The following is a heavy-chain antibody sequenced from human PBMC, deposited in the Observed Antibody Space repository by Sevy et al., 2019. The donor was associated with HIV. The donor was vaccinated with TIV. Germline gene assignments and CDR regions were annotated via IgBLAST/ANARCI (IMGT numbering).Heavy chain of an antibody. CDR1: GFTFSNAW. CDR2: IKSKTDGGTT. D-gene: IGHD2-15*01. CDR3: TTDYGTCSGGSCYPIAPGEYFQH. Sequence: GGSLRLSCAASGFTFSNAWMSWVRQAPGKGLEWVGRIKSKTDGGTTDYAAPVKGRFTISRSYSKNTLYLQMNSLKTEYTAVYYCTTDYGTCSGGSCYPIAPGEYFQHWGQGTLVTVSS. J-gene: IGHJ1*01. V-gene: IGHV3-15*01.